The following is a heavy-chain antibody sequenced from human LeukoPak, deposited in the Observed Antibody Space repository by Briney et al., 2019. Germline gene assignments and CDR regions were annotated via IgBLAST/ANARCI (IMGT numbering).Heavy chain of an antibody. CDR1: GFTFNNYW. Sequence: GGSLRLSCAASGFTFNNYWMHWVRQAPGKGLVWVSRINSDGSGTVYADSVKGRFTISRDNAKNTLYLQMNNLRAEDTAVYYCARGRYYYMDVWGQGTTVTDSS. CDR3: ARGRYYYMDV. J-gene: IGHJ6*02. CDR2: INSDGSGT. V-gene: IGHV3-74*01.